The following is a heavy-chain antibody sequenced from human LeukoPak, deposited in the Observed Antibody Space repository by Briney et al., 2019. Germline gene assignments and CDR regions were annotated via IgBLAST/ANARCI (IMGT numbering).Heavy chain of an antibody. CDR3: ARVHYDNRGYVYYFDH. CDR1: GYTFPSFG. J-gene: IGHJ4*02. Sequence: ASVEVSCKASGYTFPSFGVTWVRQAPGQGLEWMGWTGIYNANTNYAQKFQGRVTMTTDTFTSTAYMELRSLRSDDTAVYYCARVHYDNRGYVYYFDHWGQGTLVTVSS. CDR2: TGIYNANT. V-gene: IGHV1-18*01. D-gene: IGHD3-22*01.